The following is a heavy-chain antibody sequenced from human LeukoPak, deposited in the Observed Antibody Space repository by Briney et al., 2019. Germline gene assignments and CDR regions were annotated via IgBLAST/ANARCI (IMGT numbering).Heavy chain of an antibody. CDR1: GFTFSSYA. CDR3: AKAPPIGYCSSITCYFDY. D-gene: IGHD2-2*01. V-gene: IGHV3-23*01. CDR2: ISVSGDTT. J-gene: IGHJ4*02. Sequence: GGSLRLSCAVSGFTFSSYAMSWVRQAPGKGLEWVSAISVSGDTTYYADSVKGRFTISRDNSKNTLYLQMNSLRAEDTALYYCAKAPPIGYCSSITCYFDYWGQGTLVTVSS.